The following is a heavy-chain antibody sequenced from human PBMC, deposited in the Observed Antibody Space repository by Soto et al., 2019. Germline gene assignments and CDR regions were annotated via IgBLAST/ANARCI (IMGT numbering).Heavy chain of an antibody. V-gene: IGHV4-39*01. D-gene: IGHD2-15*01. CDR2: MFYSGLT. CDR3: APLTVSLSGPYGIHF. Sequence: SETLSLTCSVSGYSVSSSDYYWAWIRQPPGKGLEWIGSMFYSGLTYYNPSLKSRVTLSVDTSKNHFSVRLNSVTAADTAVYYCAPLTVSLSGPYGIHFWGQGTTVTVSS. J-gene: IGHJ6*02. CDR1: GYSVSSSDYY.